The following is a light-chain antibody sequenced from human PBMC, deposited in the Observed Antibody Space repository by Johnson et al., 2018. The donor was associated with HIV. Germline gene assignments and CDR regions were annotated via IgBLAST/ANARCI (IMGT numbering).Light chain of an antibody. V-gene: IGLV1-51*02. Sequence: QSVLTQPPSVSAAPGHQVTISCSGSSSNIANNYVSWYQQFPGTAPKLLIYETNKRPSGISDRFSGSKSGTSATLGITGLQTGDEADFYCGTWDTSLSVYVFGTGTKVTVL. J-gene: IGLJ1*01. CDR3: GTWDTSLSVYV. CDR1: SSNIANNY. CDR2: ETN.